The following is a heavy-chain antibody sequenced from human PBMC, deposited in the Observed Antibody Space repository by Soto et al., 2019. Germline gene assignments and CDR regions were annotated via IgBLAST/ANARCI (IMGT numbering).Heavy chain of an antibody. CDR2: INPILSMS. CDR3: ARSYGSGYRAFDY. Sequence: QVQLVQSGAEVRKPGSSVKVSCKASGDTFSFYSINWVRQAPGLGPEWMGRINPILSMSNYAQRFQGRVTMTADKSTSTAYMELSGLRSEDTAIYYCARSYGSGYRAFDYWGQGALVTVSS. D-gene: IGHD3-10*01. V-gene: IGHV1-69*02. J-gene: IGHJ4*02. CDR1: GDTFSFYS.